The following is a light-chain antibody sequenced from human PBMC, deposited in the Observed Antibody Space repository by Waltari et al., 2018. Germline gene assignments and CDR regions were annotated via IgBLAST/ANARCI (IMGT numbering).Light chain of an antibody. J-gene: IGKJ4*01. CDR2: ATS. Sequence: DIQMTQSPSSLSASVGDRVTITCRASQSISGYLNWYQQKPGKAPKVLIYATSSLQSGVPSRFSGSGSGTDFTLTISSLQPEDFATYYCQQSYRTPPLTLGGGTKVEIK. V-gene: IGKV1-39*01. CDR3: QQSYRTPPLT. CDR1: QSISGY.